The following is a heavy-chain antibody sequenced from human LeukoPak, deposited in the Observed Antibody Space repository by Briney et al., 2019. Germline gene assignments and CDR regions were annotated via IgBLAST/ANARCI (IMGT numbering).Heavy chain of an antibody. CDR3: ARSRQGSGLLNY. D-gene: IGHD3-10*01. Sequence: SETLSLTCTVSGHSIINSFYWGWIRQPPGKGLEWIGCIYDRGPTYYNPSLKSRITISVDRPKNQFFLNVTSVTAADTAVYCARSRQGSGLLNYWGQGNLVAVSS. J-gene: IGHJ4*02. CDR2: IYDRGPT. CDR1: GHSIINSFY. V-gene: IGHV4-38-2*02.